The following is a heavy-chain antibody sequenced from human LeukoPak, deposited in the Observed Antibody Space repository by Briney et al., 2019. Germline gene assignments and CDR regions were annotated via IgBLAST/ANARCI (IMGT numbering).Heavy chain of an antibody. CDR3: ARDLSGSLSPDSWFDP. CDR2: INPNSGGT. CDR1: GYTFTGYY. D-gene: IGHD1-26*01. Sequence: ASVKVSFKASGYTFTGYYMHWVRQAPGQGLEWMGWINPNSGGTNYAQKFQGRVTMTRDTSISTAYMELSRLRSDDTAVYYCARDLSGSLSPDSWFDPWGQGTLVTVSS. V-gene: IGHV1-2*02. J-gene: IGHJ5*02.